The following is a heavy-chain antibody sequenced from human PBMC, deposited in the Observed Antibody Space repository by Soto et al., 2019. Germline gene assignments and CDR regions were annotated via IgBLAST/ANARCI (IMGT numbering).Heavy chain of an antibody. CDR1: GFSFDDYA. J-gene: IGHJ6*02. D-gene: IGHD2-21*02. CDR2: ISWNSGTI. CDR3: AKSTCGTANVMGV. Sequence: EVQVVESGGGLVQPGRSLRLSCAASGFSFDDYAMHWVRQAPGKGLEWVSGISWNSGTIGYADSVKGRFTISRDNAKNSLYLQMNSLRAEDSALYYCAKSTCGTANVMGVWCQGTTVTVSS. V-gene: IGHV3-9*01.